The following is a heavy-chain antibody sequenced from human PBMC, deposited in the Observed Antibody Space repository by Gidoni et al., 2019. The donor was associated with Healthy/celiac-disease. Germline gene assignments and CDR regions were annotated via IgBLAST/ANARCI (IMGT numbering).Heavy chain of an antibody. CDR3: ARLGSSGSFDY. V-gene: IGHV4-39*01. CDR2: IYYSGST. J-gene: IGHJ4*02. CDR1: GGSISSSSYY. Sequence: QLQLQESGPGLVKPSETLSLTCTVSGGSISSSSYYWGWIRQPPGKGLEWIGSIYYSGSTYYNPSLKSRVTISVDTSKNQFSLKLSSVTAADTAVYYCARLGSSGSFDYWGQGTLVTVSS. D-gene: IGHD3-22*01.